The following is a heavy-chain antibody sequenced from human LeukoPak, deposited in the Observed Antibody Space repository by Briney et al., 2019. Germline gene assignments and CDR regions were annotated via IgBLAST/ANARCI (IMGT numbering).Heavy chain of an antibody. D-gene: IGHD3-10*01. Sequence: PGGSLRLSCAASGFTFSDHYMDWVRQAPGKGLEWVGRTRSKANGYTTEYAASVKGRFTISRDDSKSSLYLQMNSLKTEDTAVYYCARGGGRSYYLDYWGQGTLVTVSS. CDR2: TRSKANGYTT. CDR1: GFTFSDHY. V-gene: IGHV3-72*01. J-gene: IGHJ4*02. CDR3: ARGGGRSYYLDY.